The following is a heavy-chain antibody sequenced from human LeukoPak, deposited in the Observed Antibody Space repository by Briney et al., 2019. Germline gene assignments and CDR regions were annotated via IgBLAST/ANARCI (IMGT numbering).Heavy chain of an antibody. CDR2: IYSGGDT. V-gene: IGHV4-4*09. Sequence: SETLSLTCTVSGASLDGYFWSWIRQPPGKGLEWIGFIYSGGDTSYSPSLRSRLTIAVDTSKSQFSLKLYSVTAADTAVYYCARAGGSGWYGKLDPWGQGTLVTVSS. J-gene: IGHJ5*02. CDR1: GASLDGYF. D-gene: IGHD6-19*01. CDR3: ARAGGSGWYGKLDP.